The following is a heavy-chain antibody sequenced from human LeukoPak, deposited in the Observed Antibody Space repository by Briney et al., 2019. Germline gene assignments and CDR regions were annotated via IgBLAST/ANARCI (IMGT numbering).Heavy chain of an antibody. CDR1: GGSFSSYY. CDR3: ARADRGHFASAY. CDR2: IHHSGSP. Sequence: PSETLSLTCTVSGGSFSSYYWSWIRQTPGKGPEWIGEIHHSGSPRYNPSLKSRVTITVDTSRNQFSLKLRSVTAADTAVYFCARADRGHFASAYWGQGTLVTVSS. V-gene: IGHV4-34*01. D-gene: IGHD3-10*01. J-gene: IGHJ4*02.